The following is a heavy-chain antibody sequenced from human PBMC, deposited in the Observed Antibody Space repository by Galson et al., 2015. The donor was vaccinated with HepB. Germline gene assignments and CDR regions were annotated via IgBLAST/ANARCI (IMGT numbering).Heavy chain of an antibody. J-gene: IGHJ4*02. Sequence: ETLSLTCTVPGGSISSSSSYWGWIRQPPGKGLEWIGSISYSGSTYSNPSLKSRVTISMDTSKKQFSLKLRSVTAADTAVFYCARGFSWVPNYFDSGGYSNFDYWGQGTLVTVSS. CDR1: GGSISSSSSY. V-gene: IGHV4-39*01. D-gene: IGHD3-22*01. CDR2: ISYSGST. CDR3: ARGFSWVPNYFDSGGYSNFDY.